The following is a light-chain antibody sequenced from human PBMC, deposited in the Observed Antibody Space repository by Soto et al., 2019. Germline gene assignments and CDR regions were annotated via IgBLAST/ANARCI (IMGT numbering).Light chain of an antibody. CDR1: SSDIGGYNY. CDR2: EVN. Sequence: QSALAQPASVSGSPGQSITISCTGSSSDIGGYNYVSWYQQHPGKAPKLMIYEVNNRPSGVSNRFSGSKSDNTASLTISGLQAEDEADYYCNSYASSGTLVFGGGTKLTVL. V-gene: IGLV2-14*01. CDR3: NSYASSGTLV. J-gene: IGLJ3*02.